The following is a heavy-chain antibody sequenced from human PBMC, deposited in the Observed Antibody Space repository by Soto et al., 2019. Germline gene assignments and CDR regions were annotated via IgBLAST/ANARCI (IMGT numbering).Heavy chain of an antibody. J-gene: IGHJ4*02. V-gene: IGHV4-31*03. D-gene: IGHD6-13*01. CDR2: MYYSGST. CDR1: GGSINSGGYY. CDR3: ARGYLQSGYSSSWVFDY. Sequence: QVQLRESGPGLVKPSQTLSLTCTVSGGSINSGGYYWNWIRQHPGKGLEWIGYMYYSGSTYYNPFLRCRVIISADTCENHFSLKLSSVTAADTAVYFCARGYLQSGYSSSWVFDYWGQGTLVNVSS.